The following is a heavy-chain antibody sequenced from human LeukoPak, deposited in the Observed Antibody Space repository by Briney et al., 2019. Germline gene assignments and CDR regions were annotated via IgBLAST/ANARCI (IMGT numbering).Heavy chain of an antibody. CDR3: ARDGSYYADYYYYMDV. CDR2: IIPIFGTA. V-gene: IGHV1-69*05. J-gene: IGHJ6*03. Sequence: ASVKVSCKASGGTFSSYAISWVRQAPRQGLEWMGGIIPIFGTANYAQKFQGRVTITTDESTSTAYMELSSLRSEDTAVYYCARDGSYYADYYYYMDVWGKGTTVTVSS. CDR1: GGTFSSYA. D-gene: IGHD1-26*01.